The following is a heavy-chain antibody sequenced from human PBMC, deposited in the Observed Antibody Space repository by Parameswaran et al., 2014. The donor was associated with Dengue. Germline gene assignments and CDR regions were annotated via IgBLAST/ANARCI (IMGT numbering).Heavy chain of an antibody. V-gene: IGHV1-46*01. J-gene: IGHJ5*02. CDR3: ARAGWSINWFDP. Sequence: WVRQAPGQGLEWMGLINPSGGTTSYAQKFQGRVTMTRDTSTSTVYMELSSLRSEDRAVYYCARAGWSINWFDPWGQGTLVTVSS. CDR2: INPSGGTT. D-gene: IGHD2-15*01.